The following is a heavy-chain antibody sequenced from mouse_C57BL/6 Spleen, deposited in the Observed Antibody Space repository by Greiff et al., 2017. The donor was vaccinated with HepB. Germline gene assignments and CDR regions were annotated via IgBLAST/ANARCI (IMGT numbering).Heavy chain of an antibody. Sequence: EVKLMESGGGLVKPGGSLKLSCAASGFTFSSYAMSWVRQTPEKRLEWVATISDGGRYTNYPDNVKGRFTISRDNAKNNLYLQMSHLKAEDTAMYYCARDSDYYGSSLYYFDYWGQGTTLTVSS. J-gene: IGHJ2*01. D-gene: IGHD1-1*01. CDR2: ISDGGRYT. CDR3: ARDSDYYGSSLYYFDY. CDR1: GFTFSSYA. V-gene: IGHV5-4*01.